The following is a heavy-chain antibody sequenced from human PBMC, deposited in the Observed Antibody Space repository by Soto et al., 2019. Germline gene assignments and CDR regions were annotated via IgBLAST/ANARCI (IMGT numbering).Heavy chain of an antibody. J-gene: IGHJ6*02. CDR3: AAGGHSIAAPIVGMDV. D-gene: IGHD6-6*01. CDR1: GFTFTSSA. Sequence: SVKVSCKASGFTFTSSAVQWARQAREQRLEWIGWIVVGSRNTNYAQKFPERVTITRDMSTSTAYMELSSLRSEDTAVYYCAAGGHSIAAPIVGMDVWGQGSTVTVSS. CDR2: IVVGSRNT. V-gene: IGHV1-58*01.